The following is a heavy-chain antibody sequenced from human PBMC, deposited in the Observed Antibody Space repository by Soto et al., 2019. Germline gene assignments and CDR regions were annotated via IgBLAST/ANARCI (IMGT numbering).Heavy chain of an antibody. V-gene: IGHV1-3*01. J-gene: IGHJ3*02. CDR2: INAGNGNT. CDR3: ARGGGCSGGSCNLRRDAFDI. D-gene: IGHD2-15*01. CDR1: GYTFTSYA. Sequence: ASVKVSCKASGYTFTSYAMHWVRQAPGLRLEWMGWINAGNGNTKYSQKFQGRVTITRDTSASTAYMELSSLRSEDTAVYYCARGGGCSGGSCNLRRDAFDIWGQGTMVTVSS.